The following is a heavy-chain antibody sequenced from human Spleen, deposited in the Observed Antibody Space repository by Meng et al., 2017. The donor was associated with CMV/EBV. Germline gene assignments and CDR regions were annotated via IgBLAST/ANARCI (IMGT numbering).Heavy chain of an antibody. CDR2: ISSSSSTI. D-gene: IGHD2-8*02. J-gene: IGHJ4*02. CDR3: ARDGYGGVFDY. Sequence: GESLKISCAASGFTFSSYSMNWVRQAPGKGLEWVSYISSSSSTIYYADSVKGRFTISRDNAKNSLYLQMNSLRAEDTAVYYCARDGYGGVFDYWGQGTLVTVSS. CDR1: GFTFSSYS. V-gene: IGHV3-48*04.